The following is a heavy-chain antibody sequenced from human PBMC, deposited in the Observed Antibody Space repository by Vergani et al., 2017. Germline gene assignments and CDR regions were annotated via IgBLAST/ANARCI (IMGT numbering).Heavy chain of an antibody. CDR3: ATTSPYYYDSSGYYHTGRYFDY. Sequence: EVQLLESGGGLVQPGGSLRLSCAASGFTFSSYAMSWVRQAPGKGLEWVSAISGSGGSTYYADSVKGRFTISRDNSKNTLYLQRNSLRAEDTAVYYCATTSPYYYDSSGYYHTGRYFDYWGQGTLVTVSS. J-gene: IGHJ4*02. D-gene: IGHD3-22*01. CDR1: GFTFSSYA. CDR2: ISGSGGST. V-gene: IGHV3-23*01.